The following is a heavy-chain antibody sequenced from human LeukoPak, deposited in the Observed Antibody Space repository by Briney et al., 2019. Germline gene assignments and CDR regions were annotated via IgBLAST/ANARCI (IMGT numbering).Heavy chain of an antibody. CDR1: GFTFSTYW. J-gene: IGHJ4*02. Sequence: QSGGSLRLSCEASGFTFSTYWMSWVRQAPGKGLEWVANIKQDGSEKSYVDSVKGRFTISRDNAKNSLYLQMNSLRAEDTAMYYCARDSAGNDYWGQGTLVTVFS. CDR2: IKQDGSEK. CDR3: ARDSAGNDY. D-gene: IGHD6-13*01. V-gene: IGHV3-7*01.